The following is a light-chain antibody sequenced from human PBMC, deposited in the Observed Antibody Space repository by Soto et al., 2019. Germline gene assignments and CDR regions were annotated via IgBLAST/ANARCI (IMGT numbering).Light chain of an antibody. CDR2: RAS. CDR1: QSVSSL. V-gene: IGKV3D-15*01. Sequence: VMTQSPATLSLSPGERATLSCRASQSVSSLLAWYQQKPGQAPRLLIYRASTRATGVSGRFSGSGSGTEFTLTITSLQSEDFAIYFCQQYNDWPITLGQGTRLEIK. CDR3: QQYNDWPIT. J-gene: IGKJ5*01.